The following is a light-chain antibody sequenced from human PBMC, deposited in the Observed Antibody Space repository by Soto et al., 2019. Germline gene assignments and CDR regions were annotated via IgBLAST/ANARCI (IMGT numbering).Light chain of an antibody. Sequence: DITLTQSPSTLSFSKGARVTLYCRASQTVNNFLAWYQQRPGKAPRLLMYKASNRDTGVPARFSGSGSGTDFTLTISSLEPEDFATYYCQQRRNWPPTFGQGTKVDI. J-gene: IGKJ1*01. V-gene: IGKV3-11*01. CDR3: QQRRNWPPT. CDR1: QTVNNF. CDR2: KAS.